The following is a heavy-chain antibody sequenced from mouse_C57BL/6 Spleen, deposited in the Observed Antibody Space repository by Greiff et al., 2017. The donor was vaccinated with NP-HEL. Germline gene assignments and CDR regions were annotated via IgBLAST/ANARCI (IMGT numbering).Heavy chain of an antibody. CDR2: IDPSDSYT. CDR3: ARSDSSDYFDY. CDR1: GYTFTSYW. D-gene: IGHD3-2*02. J-gene: IGHJ2*01. Sequence: QVQLQQPGAELVKPGASVKLSCKASGYTFTSYWMQWVKQRPGQGLEWIGEIDPSDSYTNYNQKFKGKATLTVDTSSSTAYMQLSSLTSEDSAVYYCARSDSSDYFDYWGQGTTLTVSS. V-gene: IGHV1-50*01.